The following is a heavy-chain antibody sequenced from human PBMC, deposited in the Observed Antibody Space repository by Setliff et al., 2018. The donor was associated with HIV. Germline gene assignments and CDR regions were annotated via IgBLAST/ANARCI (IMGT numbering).Heavy chain of an antibody. CDR2: IYPGDSDT. CDR1: GYSFTNYW. CDR3: ARQPTDTSGYNNWFDS. V-gene: IGHV5-51*01. D-gene: IGHD3-3*01. J-gene: IGHJ5*01. Sequence: GESLKISCKGSGYSFTNYWIGWVRQMPGKGLGCMGIIYPGDSDTRYSPSFEGQVTISADKSTSTAYLQWSSLKPSDTAMYYCARQPTDTSGYNNWFDSWGQGTLVTVSS.